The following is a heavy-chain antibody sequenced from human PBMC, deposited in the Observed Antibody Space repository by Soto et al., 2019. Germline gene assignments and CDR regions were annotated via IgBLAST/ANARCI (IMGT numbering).Heavy chain of an antibody. CDR3: AKILTAIVLRYYFDY. J-gene: IGHJ4*02. D-gene: IGHD5-18*01. Sequence: EVQLLESGGGLVQPGGSLRLSCAASGFTFSSYAMSWVRQAPGKGLEWVSAISGSGGSTYYADSVKGRFTISRDNSKNTLYLQKNSLRAEDTAVYYCAKILTAIVLRYYFDYWGQGTLVTVSS. V-gene: IGHV3-23*01. CDR2: ISGSGGST. CDR1: GFTFSSYA.